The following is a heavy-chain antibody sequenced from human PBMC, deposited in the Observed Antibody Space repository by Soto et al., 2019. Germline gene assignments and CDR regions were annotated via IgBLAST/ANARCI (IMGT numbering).Heavy chain of an antibody. CDR2: ISGGSGNI. J-gene: IGHJ4*02. Sequence: GGSLRLSCAASGFTCNNYAMTWVRQSPGKGLEWVSVISGGSGNIYYADSVKGRFTISRDNSKNTLYLQMNSLRAEDTALYYCAKVTGYITSKNAVDYWGLGTLVTVSS. D-gene: IGHD5-12*01. CDR1: GFTCNNYA. V-gene: IGHV3-23*01. CDR3: AKVTGYITSKNAVDY.